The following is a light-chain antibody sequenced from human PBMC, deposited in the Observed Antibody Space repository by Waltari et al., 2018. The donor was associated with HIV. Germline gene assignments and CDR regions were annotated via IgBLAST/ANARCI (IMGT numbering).Light chain of an antibody. Sequence: QSALTQPPSASGSPGQSVTISCTGTGRDVGASNYVSWYQQHPGKAPKVLIYEVSKRPSGVPDRFSGSKSDNTASLTVSGLQADDEADYYCSSYAGTNNWVFGGGTKLTVL. CDR2: EVS. J-gene: IGLJ3*02. CDR1: GRDVGASNY. CDR3: SSYAGTNNWV. V-gene: IGLV2-8*01.